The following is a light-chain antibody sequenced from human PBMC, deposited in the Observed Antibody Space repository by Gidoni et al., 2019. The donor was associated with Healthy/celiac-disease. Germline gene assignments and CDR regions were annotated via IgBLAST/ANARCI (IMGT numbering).Light chain of an antibody. J-gene: IGKJ1*01. CDR1: HSISSY. Sequence: IQLTQSPSSLSASVGDRVTLTCRASHSISSYLNWYQQKPGKAPKLLIYAASSLQSGVPSRFSGSGAGTEFTLTISRMKPEDGATYYCQQSDRNPGTFGQXTKVEIK. CDR3: QQSDRNPGT. V-gene: IGKV1-39*01. CDR2: AAS.